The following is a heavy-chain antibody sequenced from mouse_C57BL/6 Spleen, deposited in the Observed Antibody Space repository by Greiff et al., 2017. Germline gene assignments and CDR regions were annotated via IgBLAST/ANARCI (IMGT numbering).Heavy chain of an antibody. D-gene: IGHD1-1*01. CDR3: TRKDFYYGSSYGYYVDY. V-gene: IGHV1-15*01. J-gene: IGHJ2*01. Sequence: QVQLQQSGAELVRPGASVTLSCKASGYTFTDYEMHWVKQTPVHGLEWIGAIDPETGGTAYNQKFKGKAILTADKSSSTAYMELRSLTSEDSAVYYCTRKDFYYGSSYGYYVDYWGQGTTLTVSS. CDR1: GYTFTDYE. CDR2: IDPETGGT.